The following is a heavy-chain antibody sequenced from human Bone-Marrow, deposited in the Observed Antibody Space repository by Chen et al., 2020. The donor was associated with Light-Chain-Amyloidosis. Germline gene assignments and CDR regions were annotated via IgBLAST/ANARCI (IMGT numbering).Heavy chain of an antibody. V-gene: IGHV3-9*01. J-gene: IGHJ5*02. CDR1: GFTFDDYA. D-gene: IGHD6-13*01. CDR3: AKDSAWRIAAGRFDP. Sequence: EVQLVESGGGLVQPGRSLRLSCAFSGFTFDDYAMYWVRQAPGKGLEWVSSISWSGEDIGYADSVRGRFTISRDNAKKSLYLQMNSLRVEDTALYYCAKDSAWRIAAGRFDPWGQGTQVTVSS. CDR2: ISWSGEDI.